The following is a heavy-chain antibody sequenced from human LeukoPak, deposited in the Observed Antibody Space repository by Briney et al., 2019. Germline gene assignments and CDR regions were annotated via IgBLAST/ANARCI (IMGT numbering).Heavy chain of an antibody. J-gene: IGHJ6*02. CDR2: ISSSSSYI. V-gene: IGHV3-21*01. D-gene: IGHD2-2*02. CDR3: ARGPAAILSAYYGMDV. Sequence: GGSLRLSCAASGFTFSSYSMNWVRQAPGKGLEWVPSISSSSSYIYYADSVKGRFTISRDNAKNSLYLQMNSLRAEDTAVYYCARGPAAILSAYYGMDVWGQGTTVTVSS. CDR1: GFTFSSYS.